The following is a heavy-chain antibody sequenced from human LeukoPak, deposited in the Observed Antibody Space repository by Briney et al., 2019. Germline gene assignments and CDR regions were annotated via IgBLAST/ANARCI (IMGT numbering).Heavy chain of an antibody. J-gene: IGHJ4*02. CDR2: IYPGDYET. D-gene: IGHD2-21*02. V-gene: IGHV5-51*01. Sequence: GESLKISCEGSGYSFSNYWIGWVRQMPGKGLEWMGIIYPGDYETRYSPSFQGLVTISVDKSISTAYLQWSSLKASDTAMYYCAIPPGYCGNDCSFDHWGQGTVVTVSS. CDR3: AIPPGYCGNDCSFDH. CDR1: GYSFSNYW.